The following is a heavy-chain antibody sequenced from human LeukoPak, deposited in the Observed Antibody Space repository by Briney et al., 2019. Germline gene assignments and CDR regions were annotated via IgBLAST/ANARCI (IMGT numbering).Heavy chain of an antibody. J-gene: IGHJ4*02. V-gene: IGHV4-59*01. D-gene: IGHD3-10*01. Sequence: SETLSLTCTVSGGSISRYYWSWIRQPPGKEPEWIGYIYYSGSTNYNPSLKSRVTISIDTSKNQFSLMLSSVTAADTAVYYCAKAGDFGSGTSFDYWGQGTLVTVSS. CDR3: AKAGDFGSGTSFDY. CDR1: GGSISRYY. CDR2: IYYSGST.